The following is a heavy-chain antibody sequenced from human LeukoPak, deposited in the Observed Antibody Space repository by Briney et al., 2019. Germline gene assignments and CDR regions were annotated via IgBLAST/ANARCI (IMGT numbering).Heavy chain of an antibody. CDR3: ARAASGSGKGGYFDY. J-gene: IGHJ4*02. Sequence: SETLSLTCTVSGGSINSNSYYWAWIRQPPGKGLEWIGTIYYSGSTYYNPSFKSRVTISVDTSKNQFSLNLNSVTAADTAVYYCARAASGSGKGGYFDYWGQGTLVTVSS. CDR2: IYYSGST. D-gene: IGHD3-10*01. CDR1: GGSINSNSYY. V-gene: IGHV4-39*07.